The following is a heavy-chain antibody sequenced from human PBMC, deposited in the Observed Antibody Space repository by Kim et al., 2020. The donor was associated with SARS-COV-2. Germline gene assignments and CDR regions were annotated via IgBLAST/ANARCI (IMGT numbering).Heavy chain of an antibody. J-gene: IGHJ6*02. CDR1: GGTFSSYA. D-gene: IGHD4-17*01. V-gene: IGHV1-69*04. CDR2: IIPILGIA. CDR3: ARVGGDYGENYYGMDV. Sequence: SVKVSCKASGGTFSSYAISWVRQAPGQGLEWMGRIIPILGIANYAQKFQGRVTITADKSTSTAYMELSSLRSEDTAVYYCARVGGDYGENYYGMDVWGQGTTVTVSS.